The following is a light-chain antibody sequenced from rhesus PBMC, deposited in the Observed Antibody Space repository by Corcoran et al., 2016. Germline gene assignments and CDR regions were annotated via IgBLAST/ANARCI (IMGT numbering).Light chain of an antibody. J-gene: IGKJ2*01. V-gene: IGKV3-24*04. Sequence: EIVMTQSPATLPLSPGERATLSCRASQSVSSYLTWYLQKPGQPPRLLIYGASTRATGIPARFSGRGSGTELTLTIRSLESEDVGVYFCVQSSKWPYTFGQGTKVEMK. CDR2: GAS. CDR1: QSVSSY. CDR3: VQSSKWPYT.